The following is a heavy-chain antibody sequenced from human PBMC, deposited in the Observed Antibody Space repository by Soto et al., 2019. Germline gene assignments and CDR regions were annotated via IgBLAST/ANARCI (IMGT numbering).Heavy chain of an antibody. CDR2: ISHNDEPRI. D-gene: IGHD3-10*01. J-gene: IGHJ4*01. Sequence: QVQLVESGGGVVQPGSSLRLSCAASGFSFKNYAFHWVRQAPGKGLQWVALISHNDEPRIFYADSVQGRFTISRDNFKNPGYLQMNSLRDEDTAVYHCARGVRAETYYNAFDYWGQGTQVTVSS. CDR1: GFSFKNYA. CDR3: ARGVRAETYYNAFDY. V-gene: IGHV3-30*01.